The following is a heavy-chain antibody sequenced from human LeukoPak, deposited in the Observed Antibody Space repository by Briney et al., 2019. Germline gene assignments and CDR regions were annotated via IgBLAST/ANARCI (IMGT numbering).Heavy chain of an antibody. Sequence: PGGSLRLSCAASGFTFDDYAMHWVRQAPGKGLEWVSGISWNSGSIGYADSVKGRFTISRDNAKNSLYLQMNSLRAEDTALYYCAKDIQVRGVIGAHAFDIWGQGTMVTVSS. D-gene: IGHD3-10*01. V-gene: IGHV3-9*01. J-gene: IGHJ3*02. CDR3: AKDIQVRGVIGAHAFDI. CDR2: ISWNSGSI. CDR1: GFTFDDYA.